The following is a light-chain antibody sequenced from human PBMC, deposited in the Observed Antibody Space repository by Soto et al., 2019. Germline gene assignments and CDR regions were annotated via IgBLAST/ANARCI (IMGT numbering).Light chain of an antibody. Sequence: EIVLTHSQATLSLSPFETASLXCRASQSISRYLAWYQQKPGQAPRLLIYDASNRATGIPARFSGSGSGTEFTLTITSLQFEDFAVYYCQEYNDWRPITFGGGTKVDIK. J-gene: IGKJ4*01. CDR1: QSISRY. CDR2: DAS. V-gene: IGKV3-11*01. CDR3: QEYNDWRPIT.